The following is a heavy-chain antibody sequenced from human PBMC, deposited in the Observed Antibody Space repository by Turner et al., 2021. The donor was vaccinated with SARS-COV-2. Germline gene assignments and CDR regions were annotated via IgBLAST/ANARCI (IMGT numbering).Heavy chain of an antibody. CDR2: IYYSGSV. CDR3: ESQAGYYDPDGYYPRRFDH. D-gene: IGHD3-16*01. Sequence: QLQESGPGLVKPSDPLSLTGNVSGDPTSSVIYYWGWIRQSPGGALEWIGSIYYSGSVPANPSLKSRMTMSVDISRNQFSLRLTSVTAAAAGVYDCESQAGYYDPDGYYPRRFDHWGRGALITVSS. CDR1: GDPTSSVIYY. J-gene: IGHJ4*02. V-gene: IGHV4-39*01.